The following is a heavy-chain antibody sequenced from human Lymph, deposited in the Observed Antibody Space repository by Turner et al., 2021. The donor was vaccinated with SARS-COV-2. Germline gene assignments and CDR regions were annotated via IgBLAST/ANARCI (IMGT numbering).Heavy chain of an antibody. D-gene: IGHD3-3*01. J-gene: IGHJ6*02. Sequence: QVQLVESGGGVVKPGGSLRLSCAASGFTFSSYAMHWVRQAPGKGLEWVAVISYDGSNKNYADSVKGRFTISRDNSKNTLYLQMNSLRAEDTAVYYCARDDREFWIGYYTHYYYYGIDVWGQGTTVTVSS. V-gene: IGHV3-30*04. CDR3: ARDDREFWIGYYTHYYYYGIDV. CDR1: GFTFSSYA. CDR2: ISYDGSNK.